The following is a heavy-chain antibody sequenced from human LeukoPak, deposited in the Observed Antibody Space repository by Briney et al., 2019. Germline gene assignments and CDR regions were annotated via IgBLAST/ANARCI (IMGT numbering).Heavy chain of an antibody. D-gene: IGHD2-15*01. Sequence: GGSLRLSCAASGFTFSSYWMSWVRQAPGKGLEWVANIKQDGSEKYYVDSVKGRFTISRDNAKNSLYLQMNSLRAEDTAVYYCASTYCSGGSCYTPYDAFDIWGQGTMVTVSS. V-gene: IGHV3-7*01. CDR2: IKQDGSEK. J-gene: IGHJ3*02. CDR1: GFTFSSYW. CDR3: ASTYCSGGSCYTPYDAFDI.